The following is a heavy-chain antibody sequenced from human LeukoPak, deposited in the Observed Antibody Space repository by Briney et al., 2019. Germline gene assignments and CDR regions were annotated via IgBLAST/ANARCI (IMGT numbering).Heavy chain of an antibody. D-gene: IGHD7-27*01. J-gene: IGHJ3*02. V-gene: IGHV4-30-2*01. Sequence: SETLSLTCAVSGGSISSGGYSWSWIRQPPGKGLEWIGYIYHSGSTYYNPSLKSRVTISVDRSKNQFSLKLSSVTAADTAVYYCARTHGDRPAFDIWGQGTMVTVSS. CDR1: GGSISSGGYS. CDR3: ARTHGDRPAFDI. CDR2: IYHSGST.